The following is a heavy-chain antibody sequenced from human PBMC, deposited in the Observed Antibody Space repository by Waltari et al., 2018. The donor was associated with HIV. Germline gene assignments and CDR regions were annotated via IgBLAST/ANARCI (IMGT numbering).Heavy chain of an antibody. Sequence: EVHLLESGGGLVQPGGSLRLSCAASGFTFSAYAMIWVRQAPGGGVEWVSGISDSGITYYTDSVKGRFTISRDNSKDTLYLQINSLRVEDAAIYYCAKGRGSYRLNYFDHWGRGTLVTVSS. D-gene: IGHD3-16*02. J-gene: IGHJ4*02. CDR3: AKGRGSYRLNYFDH. CDR2: ISDSGIT. V-gene: IGHV3-23*01. CDR1: GFTFSAYA.